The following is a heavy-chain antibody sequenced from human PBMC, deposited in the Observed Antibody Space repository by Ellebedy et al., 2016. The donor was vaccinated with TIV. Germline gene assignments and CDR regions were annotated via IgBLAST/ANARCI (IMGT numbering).Heavy chain of an antibody. V-gene: IGHV3-48*04. J-gene: IGHJ4*02. CDR1: GFTFSSYS. D-gene: IGHD5-24*01. CDR3: ARDRSYNTFDY. CDR2: ISSSSSTI. Sequence: GESLKISXAASGFTFSSYSMNWVRQAPGKGLEWVSYISSSSSTIYYADSVKGRFTISRDNAKNSLYLQMNSLRAEDTAVYYCARDRSYNTFDYWGQGTLVTVSS.